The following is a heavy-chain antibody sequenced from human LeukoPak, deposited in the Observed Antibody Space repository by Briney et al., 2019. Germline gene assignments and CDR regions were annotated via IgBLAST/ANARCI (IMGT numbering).Heavy chain of an antibody. Sequence: GGSLRLSCAASGFTFSDYYMSWIRQAPGKGLEWVSYISSSGSTIYYANSVKGRFTISRDNAKNSLYLQMNSLRAEDTAVYYCARDSYYYDSSGYYYYWGQGTLVTVSS. V-gene: IGHV3-11*01. D-gene: IGHD3-22*01. CDR3: ARDSYYYDSSGYYYY. CDR2: ISSSGSTI. J-gene: IGHJ4*02. CDR1: GFTFSDYY.